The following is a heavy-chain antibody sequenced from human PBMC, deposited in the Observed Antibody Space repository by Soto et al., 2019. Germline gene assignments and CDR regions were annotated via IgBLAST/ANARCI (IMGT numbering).Heavy chain of an antibody. Sequence: SETLSLTCAVSGYSISSGYYWGWIRQPPGKGLEWIGSIYHSGSTYYNPSLKSRVTISVDTSKNQFSLKLSSVTAAATAVYYCARETYYGSGSYYNVPWFDHWGLGTLVTVSS. J-gene: IGHJ5*02. CDR3: ARETYYGSGSYYNVPWFDH. D-gene: IGHD3-10*01. V-gene: IGHV4-38-2*02. CDR2: IYHSGST. CDR1: GYSISSGYY.